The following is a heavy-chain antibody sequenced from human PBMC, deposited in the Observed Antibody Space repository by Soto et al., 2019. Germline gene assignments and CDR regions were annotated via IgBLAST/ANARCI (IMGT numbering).Heavy chain of an antibody. D-gene: IGHD2-21*01. CDR3: TRDQAYSSAV. J-gene: IGHJ4*02. CDR1: GFDFSNAW. V-gene: IGHV3-74*01. CDR2: VNSDGSIT. Sequence: EVQLVESGGGLVQPGGSLRLSCAASGFDFSNAWMHWVRQAPGKGLVWVSHVNSDGSITTYADSVKGRFTISRDNAKNTVYLQMNSLSGEDTAVYYCTRDQAYSSAVWGPGPLVTVSS.